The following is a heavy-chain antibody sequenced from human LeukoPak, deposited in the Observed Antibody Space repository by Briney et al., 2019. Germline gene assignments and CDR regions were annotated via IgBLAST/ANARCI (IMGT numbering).Heavy chain of an antibody. CDR2: ISGSGGNT. CDR1: GFTVSSDA. V-gene: IGHV3-23*01. J-gene: IGHJ4*02. CDR3: ARAERLCSSTSCYGY. Sequence: QAGGSLRLSWAAAGFTVSSDAMSWVRQAPGKGREWVSAISGSGGNTYYAESGEGRFTISRDNYKTTLYLQMHSLRAEDTAVYYCARAERLCSSTSCYGYWGQGTLATVSS. D-gene: IGHD2-2*01.